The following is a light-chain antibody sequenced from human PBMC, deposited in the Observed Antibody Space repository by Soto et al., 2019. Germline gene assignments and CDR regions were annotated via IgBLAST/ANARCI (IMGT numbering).Light chain of an antibody. CDR2: GAS. V-gene: IGKV3-20*01. Sequence: IVLTQSPGTLSLSPGERATLSCRASQSVSSNLAWYQQKPGQAPRLLIFGASKRATGIPDRFNGSGSGTDFSLTISRLEPEDFAVYYCQQYGNSPRTFGQGTKVDIK. J-gene: IGKJ1*01. CDR1: QSVSSN. CDR3: QQYGNSPRT.